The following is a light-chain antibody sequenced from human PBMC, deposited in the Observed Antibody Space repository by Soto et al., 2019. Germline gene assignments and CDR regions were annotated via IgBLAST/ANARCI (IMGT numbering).Light chain of an antibody. Sequence: QPVLTQPPSASGPPGQRVTISCSGGSSNIGSNFVYWYQQLPGTAPKLLIYDNDQRPSGVPDRISGSKSGTSASLAISGLRSEDEAVYYCAAWDDSLSGRYVFGTGTKVTVL. V-gene: IGLV1-47*02. J-gene: IGLJ1*01. CDR1: SSNIGSNF. CDR3: AAWDDSLSGRYV. CDR2: DND.